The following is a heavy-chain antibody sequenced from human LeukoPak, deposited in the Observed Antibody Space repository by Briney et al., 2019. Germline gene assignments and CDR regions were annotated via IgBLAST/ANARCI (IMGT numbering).Heavy chain of an antibody. CDR3: ARAGLRFLEWLTGVRDYMDV. Sequence: ASVKVSCKASGYTFTSYGISWVQQAPGQGLEWMGWISAYNGNTNYAQKLQGRVTMTTDTSTSTAYMELRSLRSDDTAVYYCARAGLRFLEWLTGVRDYMDVWGKGTTVTVSS. J-gene: IGHJ6*03. CDR1: GYTFTSYG. D-gene: IGHD3-3*01. V-gene: IGHV1-18*01. CDR2: ISAYNGNT.